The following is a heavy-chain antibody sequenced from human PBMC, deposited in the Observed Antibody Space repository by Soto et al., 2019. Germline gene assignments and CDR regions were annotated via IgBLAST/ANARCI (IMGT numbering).Heavy chain of an antibody. CDR3: ARGRAAGGGRTPYGMDV. D-gene: IGHD2-15*01. J-gene: IGHJ6*02. CDR1: GLIFNSNA. V-gene: IGHV3-30-3*01. CDR2: IPYDGTNK. Sequence: GGSLRLSCAASGLIFNSNAMHWVRQAPGKGLEWVAVIPYDGTNKYYARSGKGRFPISRDNANHTLYLQMNRLRPEDTALYYCARGRAAGGGRTPYGMDVWGLGTTVTVSS.